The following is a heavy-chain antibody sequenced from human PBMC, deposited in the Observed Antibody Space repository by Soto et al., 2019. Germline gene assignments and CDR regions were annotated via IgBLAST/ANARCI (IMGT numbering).Heavy chain of an antibody. CDR2: ISSSSSTI. CDR3: ATIDYGGTNNWFDP. D-gene: IGHD4-17*01. J-gene: IGHJ5*02. Sequence: WGSLRLSCAASVFTFSSYSMNWFRQAPGKGLEWVSYISSSSSTIYYADSVKGRFTISRDNAKNSLYLQMNSLRDEDTAVYYCATIDYGGTNNWFDPWGQGTLVTVSS. V-gene: IGHV3-48*02. CDR1: VFTFSSYS.